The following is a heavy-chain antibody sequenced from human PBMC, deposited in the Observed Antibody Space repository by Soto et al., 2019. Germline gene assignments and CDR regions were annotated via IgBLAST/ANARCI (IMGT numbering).Heavy chain of an antibody. V-gene: IGHV4-39*01. CDR2: IYYSGST. CDR1: GGSISSSSYY. D-gene: IGHD6-13*01. CDR3: ARHIAAAGMLGYYYYYMDV. J-gene: IGHJ6*03. Sequence: SETLSLTCTVSGGSISSSSYYWGWIRQPPGKGLEWIGSIYYSGSTYYNPSLKSRVTISVDTSKNQFSLKLSSVTAADTAVYYCARHIAAAGMLGYYYYYMDVWGKGTTVTVSS.